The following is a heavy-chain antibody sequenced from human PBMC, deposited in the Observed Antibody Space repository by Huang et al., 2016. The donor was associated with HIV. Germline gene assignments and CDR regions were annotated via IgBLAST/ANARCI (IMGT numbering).Heavy chain of an antibody. V-gene: IGHV1-69*01. D-gene: IGHD5-12*01. Sequence: QVQLVQSGAEVRKPGSSVKVSCKASGGNFNSYTINWLRQAPGQGPEWMGGILPILGKPNYAPKFQARLTITADGSTSTAYMVLSSLRPEDTAIYYCAKWGGLSDYDFRRAQAFDIWGQGTVVTVSS. CDR3: AKWGGLSDYDFRRAQAFDI. J-gene: IGHJ3*02. CDR1: GGNFNSYT. CDR2: ILPILGKP.